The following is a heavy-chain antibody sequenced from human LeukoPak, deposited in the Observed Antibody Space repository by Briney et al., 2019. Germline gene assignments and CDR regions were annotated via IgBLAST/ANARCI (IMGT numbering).Heavy chain of an antibody. CDR1: GFTFDDYG. D-gene: IGHD2-2*01. V-gene: IGHV3-20*04. Sequence: GGSLRLSCAASGFTFDDYGMSWVRQAPGKGLEWVSGINWNGGSTGYADSVKGRFTISRDNAKNSLYLQMNSLRAEDTAVYYCARDYCSSTSCFPDVWGKGTTVTVSS. CDR2: INWNGGST. CDR3: ARDYCSSTSCFPDV. J-gene: IGHJ6*04.